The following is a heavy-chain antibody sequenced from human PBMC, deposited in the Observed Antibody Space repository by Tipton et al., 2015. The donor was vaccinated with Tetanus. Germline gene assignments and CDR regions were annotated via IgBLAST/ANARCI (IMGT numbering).Heavy chain of an antibody. CDR2: IYSFGST. Sequence: TLSLTCTVSGGSISSGGYYWTWIRQRPGKGLEWIGHIYSFGSTYYHPTLKGRVTISMDTSNNQFSLDLNSVTAADTAVYYCAREQARGSRGWNYFAYWGQGALVTVSS. CDR1: GGSISSGGYY. J-gene: IGHJ4*02. CDR3: AREQARGSRGWNYFAY. V-gene: IGHV4-31*03. D-gene: IGHD1-26*01.